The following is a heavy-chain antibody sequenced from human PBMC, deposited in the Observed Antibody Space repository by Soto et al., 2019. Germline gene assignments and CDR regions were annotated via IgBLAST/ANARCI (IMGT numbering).Heavy chain of an antibody. V-gene: IGHV4-31*03. CDR3: ARVTDYYDSSGLGILDY. Sequence: SETLSLTCTVSCGSISSGGYYWSWIRQHPGKGLEWIGYIYYSGSTYYNPSLKSRVTISVDTSKNQFSLKLSSVTAADTAVYYCARVTDYYDSSGLGILDYWGQGTLVTVSS. D-gene: IGHD3-22*01. J-gene: IGHJ4*02. CDR1: CGSISSGGYY. CDR2: IYYSGST.